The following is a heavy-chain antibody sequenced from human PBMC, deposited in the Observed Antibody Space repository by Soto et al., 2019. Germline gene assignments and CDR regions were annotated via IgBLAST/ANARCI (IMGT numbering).Heavy chain of an antibody. J-gene: IGHJ4*02. Sequence: GESLKISCKGSGYSFTSYWIGWVRQMPGKGLEWMGIIYPGDSDTRYSPSFQGQVTISADKSSSTAYLQWSSLKASDTAIYYCASRPRYCSGGSCYNDYWGQGTLVTVSS. V-gene: IGHV5-51*01. D-gene: IGHD2-15*01. CDR2: IYPGDSDT. CDR3: ASRPRYCSGGSCYNDY. CDR1: GYSFTSYW.